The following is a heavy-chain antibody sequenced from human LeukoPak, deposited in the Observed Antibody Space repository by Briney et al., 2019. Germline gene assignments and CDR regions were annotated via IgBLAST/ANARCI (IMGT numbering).Heavy chain of an antibody. CDR1: GFTFSSYW. V-gene: IGHV3-7*01. Sequence: GGPLRLSCAASGFTFSSYWMSWVRQAPGKGLEWVANIKQGGSEKYYVDSVKGRFTISRDNSKNTLYLQMNSLRAEDTAVYYCARDESGGSRNYWGQGTLVTVSS. J-gene: IGHJ4*02. D-gene: IGHD2-15*01. CDR3: ARDESGGSRNY. CDR2: IKQGGSEK.